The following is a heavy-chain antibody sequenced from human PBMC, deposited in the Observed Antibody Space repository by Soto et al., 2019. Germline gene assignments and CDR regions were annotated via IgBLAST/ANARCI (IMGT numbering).Heavy chain of an antibody. J-gene: IGHJ4*02. CDR2: INHSGST. CDR1: GGSFSCYY. CDR3: ARGPAPYYYGSGSYSQTYYFDY. Sequence: SETLSLTCAVYGGSFSCYYWSWIRQPPGKGLEWIGEINHSGSTNYNPSPKSRVTISVDTSKNQFSLKLSSVTAADTAVYYCARGPAPYYYGSGSYSQTYYFDYWGQGTLVTVSS. V-gene: IGHV4-34*01. D-gene: IGHD3-10*01.